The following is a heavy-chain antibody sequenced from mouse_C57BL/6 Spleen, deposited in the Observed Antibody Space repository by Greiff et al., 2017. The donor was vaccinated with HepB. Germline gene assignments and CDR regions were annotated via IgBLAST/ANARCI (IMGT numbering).Heavy chain of an antibody. V-gene: IGHV3-6*01. CDR3: ARRQLRLYMDY. J-gene: IGHJ4*01. CDR2: ISYDGSN. CDR1: GYSITSGYY. D-gene: IGHD3-2*02. Sequence: EVQLQESGPGLVKPSQSLSLTCSVTGYSITSGYYWNWIRQFPGNKLEWMGYISYDGSNNYNPSLKNRISITRDTSKNQFFLKLNSVTTEDTATYYCARRQLRLYMDYWGQGTSVTVSS.